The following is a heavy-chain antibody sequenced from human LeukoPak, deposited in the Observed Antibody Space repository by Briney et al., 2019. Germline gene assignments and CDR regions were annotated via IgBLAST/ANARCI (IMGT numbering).Heavy chain of an antibody. D-gene: IGHD3-10*01. Sequence: ASVKVSCTFSGYALTELSIHWVRQAPGKGFEWVGGVDPKDGATIYAQSFQGRGTVTDDRPTGTTYMELSGLTSEDTALYYCAGDVLVSGGSYYHGYWGQGTLVTVSS. CDR1: GYALTELS. V-gene: IGHV1-24*01. J-gene: IGHJ4*02. CDR2: VDPKDGAT. CDR3: AGDVLVSGGSYYHGY.